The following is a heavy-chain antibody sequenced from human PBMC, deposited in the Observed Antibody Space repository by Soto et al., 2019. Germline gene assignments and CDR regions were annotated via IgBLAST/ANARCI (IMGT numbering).Heavy chain of an antibody. CDR1: GFTFSNAW. V-gene: IGHV3-15*07. Sequence: RGSLRLSCTASGFTFSNAWMNWVRQAPGKGLEWVGRIKSKTDGGTTDYAAPVKGRFTISRDDSKNTLYLQMNSLKTEDTAVYYCTTHSTVPALEWFRVVQAYYYYGMAVWAQGTTVTVSS. CDR2: IKSKTDGGTT. J-gene: IGHJ6*02. D-gene: IGHD3-3*01. CDR3: TTHSTVPALEWFRVVQAYYYYGMAV.